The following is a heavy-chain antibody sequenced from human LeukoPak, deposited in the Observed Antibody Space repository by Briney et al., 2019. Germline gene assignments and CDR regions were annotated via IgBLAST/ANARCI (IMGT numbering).Heavy chain of an antibody. Sequence: GGSLRLSCEASGFTFNNFWMSWVRQAPGKGLEWVANINENGSEKKYVDSLKGRFTISRDNSKNTLYLQMNSLRPEDTAVYYCAKDLRGDDLSGDDYWGQGTLVTVSS. D-gene: IGHD3-22*01. CDR2: INENGSEK. CDR3: AKDLRGDDLSGDDY. CDR1: GFTFNNFW. V-gene: IGHV3-7*01. J-gene: IGHJ4*02.